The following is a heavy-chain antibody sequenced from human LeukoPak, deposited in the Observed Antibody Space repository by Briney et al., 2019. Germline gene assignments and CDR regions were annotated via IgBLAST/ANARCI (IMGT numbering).Heavy chain of an antibody. V-gene: IGHV3-11*01. D-gene: IGHD3-10*01. CDR2: ISSSSSTI. Sequence: GGSLRLSCAASGFTFSDYYMSWIRQAPGKGLEWVSYISSSSSTIYYADSVKGRFTISRDNAKNSLYLQMNSLRAEDTAVYYCARESYYGSGSSPPFDYWGQETLVTVSS. J-gene: IGHJ4*02. CDR1: GFTFSDYY. CDR3: ARESYYGSGSSPPFDY.